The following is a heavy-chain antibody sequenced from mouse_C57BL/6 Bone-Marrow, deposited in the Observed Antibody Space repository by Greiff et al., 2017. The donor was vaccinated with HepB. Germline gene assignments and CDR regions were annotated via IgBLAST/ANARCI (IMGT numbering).Heavy chain of an antibody. Sequence: EVQLQHSGAELVKPGASVKLSCTASGFNIKDYYMPWVKQRTEQGLEWIGRIDPEDGETKYAPKFQGKATITADTSSNTAYLQLSILTSEDTAVYYCADLYYGSSHYFDYWGQGTTLTVSS. CDR1: GFNIKDYY. V-gene: IGHV14-2*01. J-gene: IGHJ2*01. CDR3: ADLYYGSSHYFDY. D-gene: IGHD1-1*01. CDR2: IDPEDGET.